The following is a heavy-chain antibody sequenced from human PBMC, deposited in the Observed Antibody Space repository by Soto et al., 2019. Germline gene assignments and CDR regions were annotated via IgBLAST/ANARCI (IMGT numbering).Heavy chain of an antibody. D-gene: IGHD2-15*01. V-gene: IGHV3-11*01. CDR1: GFSFSDYY. CDR3: ARDGSCSGGSCFFYYGLDV. Sequence: QVQLVESGGGLVKPGGSLRLSCVASGFSFSDYYMSWIRQAPGKGLEWVSHISTYGTTTNYADSVKGRFTISRNNAKSSLYLQIDSLRAEDTAVYYCARDGSCSGGSCFFYYGLDVWGQGTTVTVS. J-gene: IGHJ6*02. CDR2: ISTYGTTT.